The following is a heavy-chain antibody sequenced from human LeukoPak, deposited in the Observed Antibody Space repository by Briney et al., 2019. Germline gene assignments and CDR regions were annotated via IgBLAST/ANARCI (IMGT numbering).Heavy chain of an antibody. V-gene: IGHV3-9*03. D-gene: IGHD6-6*01. Sequence: GRSLRLSCAASGFTFDDYAMHWVRQAPGKGQEWVSGISWNSGSIGYADSVKGRFTISRDNAKNSLYLQMNSLRAEDMALYYCAKDRYSSSGSLVTWGQGTLVTVSS. CDR1: GFTFDDYA. J-gene: IGHJ5*02. CDR3: AKDRYSSSGSLVT. CDR2: ISWNSGSI.